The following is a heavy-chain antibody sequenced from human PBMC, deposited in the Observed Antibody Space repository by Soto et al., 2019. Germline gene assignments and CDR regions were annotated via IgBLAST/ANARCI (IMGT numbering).Heavy chain of an antibody. CDR2: IYHSGST. J-gene: IGHJ4*02. D-gene: IGHD3-3*01. V-gene: IGHV4-4*02. CDR3: ARAIYDFEYYFDY. Sequence: SETLSLTCAVSGGSISSSNWWSWVRQPPGKGLEWIGEIYHSGSTNYNPSLKSRVTISVDKSKNQFSLKLSSVTAADTAVYYCARAIYDFEYYFDYWGQGTLVTVSS. CDR1: GGSISSSNW.